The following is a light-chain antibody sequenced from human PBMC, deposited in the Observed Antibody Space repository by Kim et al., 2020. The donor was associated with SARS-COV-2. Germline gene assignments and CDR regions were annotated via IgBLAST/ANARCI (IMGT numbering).Light chain of an antibody. Sequence: GQSITIACTGTSSDVGGYNSVSWYQQHPGKAPKLMTYDVSERASGVSNRFSGSQSGNTASLTISGLRAEDEADYYCSSHTTSSTYVFGSGTKVTVL. V-gene: IGLV2-14*03. J-gene: IGLJ1*01. CDR2: DVS. CDR3: SSHTTSSTYV. CDR1: SSDVGGYNS.